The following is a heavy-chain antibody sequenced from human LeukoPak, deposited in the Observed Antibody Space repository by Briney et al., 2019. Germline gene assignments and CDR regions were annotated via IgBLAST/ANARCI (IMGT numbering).Heavy chain of an antibody. CDR3: ARGGYSSSWLLFDY. CDR2: ISYDGSNK. Sequence: GGSLRLSCAASGFTVSSNYMSWVRQAPGKGLEWVAVISYDGSNKYYTDSVKGRFTISRDNSKNTLYLQMNSLRAEDTAVYYCARGGYSSSWLLFDYWGQGTLVTVSS. CDR1: GFTVSSNY. D-gene: IGHD6-13*01. J-gene: IGHJ4*02. V-gene: IGHV3-30-3*01.